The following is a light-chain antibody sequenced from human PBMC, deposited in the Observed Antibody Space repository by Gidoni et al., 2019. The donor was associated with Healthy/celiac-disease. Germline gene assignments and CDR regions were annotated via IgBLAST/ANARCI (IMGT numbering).Light chain of an antibody. V-gene: IGLV3-1*01. CDR3: QAWDIGYV. J-gene: IGLJ1*01. Sequence: SDELTQPPSVSVSPGQTASITCSGDKLVDKYACWYQQKPGPSTVLVIYQDSQRPSGIPERFSRSNAGNTATLTISGPQAMYEADYCCQAWDIGYVFGTGTKVTVL. CDR1: KLVDKY. CDR2: QDS.